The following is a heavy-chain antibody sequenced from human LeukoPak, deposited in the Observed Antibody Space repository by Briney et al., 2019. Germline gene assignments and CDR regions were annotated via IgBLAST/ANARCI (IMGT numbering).Heavy chain of an antibody. CDR2: IRSSSSYI. V-gene: IGHV3-21*01. CDR1: GFAFRRYS. J-gene: IGHJ4*02. CDR3: ARGYLRGYCSSTSCLDFDY. Sequence: VFLRLSCAASGFAFRRYSMNGVLQAAGEALECVSSIRSSSSYISYADSVKGRFTLSREQAKNSLYLQMNSLRAEDTAVYYCARGYLRGYCSSTSCLDFDYWGQGTLVTVSS. D-gene: IGHD2-2*01.